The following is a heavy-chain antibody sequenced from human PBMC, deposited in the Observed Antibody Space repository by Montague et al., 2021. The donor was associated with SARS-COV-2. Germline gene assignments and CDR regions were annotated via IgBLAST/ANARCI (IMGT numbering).Heavy chain of an antibody. D-gene: IGHD3-3*01. Sequence: SETLSLTCTVSGGSITSSSYYWGWIRQPPGKGLEWIGSFYSSGNTSYNPSLKSRVTISVATSKKEISLNLNSVTAAATAVYYCALGVTIFGVVMIPDSYHAFDIWGQGTVVTVSS. J-gene: IGHJ3*02. CDR3: ALGVTIFGVVMIPDSYHAFDI. CDR2: FYSSGNT. CDR1: GGSITSSSYY. V-gene: IGHV4-39*01.